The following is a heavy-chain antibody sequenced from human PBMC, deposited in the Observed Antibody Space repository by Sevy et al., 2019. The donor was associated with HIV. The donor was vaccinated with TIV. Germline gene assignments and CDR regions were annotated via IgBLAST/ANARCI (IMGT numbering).Heavy chain of an antibody. J-gene: IGHJ4*02. D-gene: IGHD4-17*01. V-gene: IGHV1-69*13. CDR3: ARAFPAGPDSGALDY. CDR2: IIPIFGTA. CDR1: GGTISSYA. Sequence: ASVKVSCKASGGTISSYAISWVQQAPGQGLEWMGGIIPIFGTANYAQKFQGRVTITADESTSTAYMELSSLRSEDTAVYYCARAFPAGPDSGALDYWGQRTLVTVSS.